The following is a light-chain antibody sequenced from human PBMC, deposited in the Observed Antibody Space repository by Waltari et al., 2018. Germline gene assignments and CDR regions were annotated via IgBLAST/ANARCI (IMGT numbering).Light chain of an antibody. CDR1: SSNIGTNG. CDR2: SND. Sequence: QSVLTQPPSASATPGQRVTISCSGSSSNIGTNGVNWYQHPPGTAPTLLIYSNDQRPSGVPERISGSKSGTSASLAITGLQSDDEADFYCATWDDSLKAWVFGGGTKLTVL. J-gene: IGLJ3*02. CDR3: ATWDDSLKAWV. V-gene: IGLV1-44*01.